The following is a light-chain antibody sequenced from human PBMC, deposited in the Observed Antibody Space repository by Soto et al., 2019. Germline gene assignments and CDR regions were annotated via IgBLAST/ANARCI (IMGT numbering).Light chain of an antibody. CDR1: QTISSW. V-gene: IGKV1-5*03. Sequence: DIQMTQSPSTLSGSVGDRLTITCRASQTISSWLAWYQQKPGKVPELLIYKASTLESGVPSRFSGSGSGTEFTLTISSLQPDDLATYFCQQYSKYPVSFGQGTRLEIK. CDR3: QQYSKYPVS. J-gene: IGKJ5*01. CDR2: KAS.